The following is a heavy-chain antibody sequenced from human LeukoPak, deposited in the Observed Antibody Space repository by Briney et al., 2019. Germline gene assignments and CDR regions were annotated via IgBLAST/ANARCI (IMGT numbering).Heavy chain of an antibody. CDR1: GGSISSYY. Sequence: SETLSLTCTVSGGSISSYYWSWIRQPPGKGLEWIGYIYYSGSTNYNPSLKSRVTISVDTSKNQFSLKLSSVIAADTAVYYCAREGGGGIDYWGQGTLVTVSS. J-gene: IGHJ4*02. CDR2: IYYSGST. D-gene: IGHD2-15*01. CDR3: AREGGGGIDY. V-gene: IGHV4-59*01.